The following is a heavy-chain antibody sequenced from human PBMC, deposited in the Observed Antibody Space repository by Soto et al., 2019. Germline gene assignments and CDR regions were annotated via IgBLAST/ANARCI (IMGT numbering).Heavy chain of an antibody. CDR2: VSHDGTLY. D-gene: IGHD4-17*01. CDR1: GFIYSSCA. J-gene: IGHJ4*02. V-gene: IGHV3-30*04. CDR3: ARDPFATDYGGRADFDH. Sequence: GGSLRLSCSASGFIYSSCAMHWVRQVPGKGLEWLAVVSHDGTLYPYADSLRGRFTISRDNSKNTLYLQMNSLRAGDTALYYCARDPFATDYGGRADFDHLGQGNLVTVS.